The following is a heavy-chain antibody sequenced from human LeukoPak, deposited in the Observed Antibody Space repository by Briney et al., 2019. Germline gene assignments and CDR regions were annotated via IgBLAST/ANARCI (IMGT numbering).Heavy chain of an antibody. J-gene: IGHJ4*02. D-gene: IGHD3-22*01. CDR3: ARDAKRYYYDTTRFDY. CDR1: GGSISSGSYH. CDR2: IYTSGST. V-gene: IGHV4-61*02. Sequence: SETLSLTCTVSGGSISSGSYHWSWIRQPAGKGLEWIGRIYTSGSTNYNPSLKSRVTMSVDTSKNQFSLKLSSVTAADTAVYYCARDAKRYYYDTTRFDYWGQGTLVTVSS.